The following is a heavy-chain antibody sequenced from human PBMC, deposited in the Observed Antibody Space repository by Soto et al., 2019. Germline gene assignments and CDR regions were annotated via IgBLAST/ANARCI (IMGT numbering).Heavy chain of an antibody. CDR3: ARVGTTMTTVTRSGYYMDV. V-gene: IGHV3-7*01. CDR2: IKQDGSEG. CDR1: GFTFGSYW. Sequence: EVQLVESGGGLVQPGGSLRLSCAASGFTFGSYWMSWVRQAPGKGLEWVANIKQDGSEGYYADSVKGRFTISRDNAKNSLYLQMNSLSAEDTAVYDCARVGTTMTTVTRSGYYMDVWGKGTTVTVSS. J-gene: IGHJ6*03. D-gene: IGHD4-4*01.